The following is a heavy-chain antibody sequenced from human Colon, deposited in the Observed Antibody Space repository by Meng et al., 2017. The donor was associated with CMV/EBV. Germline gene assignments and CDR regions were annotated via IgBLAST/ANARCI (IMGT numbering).Heavy chain of an antibody. CDR3: AREVVVSGVYWFDP. D-gene: IGHD2-15*01. J-gene: IGHJ5*02. CDR1: GGSLRSAAYF. V-gene: IGHV4-61*08. CDR2: FYFNEDTNYRSN. Sequence: ESLKISCTVSGGSLRSAAYFWSWIRQSPGRGLEWIGNFYFNEDTNYRSNNYNPYLRGRAIISLDTSRNQVSLRLNSVTAADTAIYYCAREVVVSGVYWFDPWGPGTLVTVSS.